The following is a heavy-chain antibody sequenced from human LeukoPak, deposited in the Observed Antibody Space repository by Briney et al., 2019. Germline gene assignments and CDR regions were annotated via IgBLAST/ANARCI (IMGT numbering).Heavy chain of an antibody. CDR2: IQKISESGST. J-gene: IGHJ5*02. Sequence: SETLSLTCPVSGASISSSNWWTWVRQSPGQGLEWGGEIQKISESGSTSYNPSLRSRVTISIDKSNNLFSLNLTSVTAADTAVYYSGRIRAGCSRSSCYIDTWGQGTLVTVSS. CDR1: GASISSSNW. V-gene: IGHV4-4*02. CDR3: GRIRAGCSRSSCYIDT. D-gene: IGHD2-2*02.